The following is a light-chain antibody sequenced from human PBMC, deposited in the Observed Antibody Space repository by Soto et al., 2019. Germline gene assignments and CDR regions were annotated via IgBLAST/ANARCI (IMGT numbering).Light chain of an antibody. CDR3: SSYVASNNFVV. V-gene: IGLV2-8*01. CDR1: SSDFGVYNY. Sequence: QSALTQPPSASGSPGQSVTISCTGTSSDFGVYNYVSWYQQHPGKAPKLIIYEVSQRPSGVTDRFSGSKSGNTAALTVSGHQADDEADYYCSSYVASNNFVVFGGGTKLTVL. J-gene: IGLJ2*01. CDR2: EVS.